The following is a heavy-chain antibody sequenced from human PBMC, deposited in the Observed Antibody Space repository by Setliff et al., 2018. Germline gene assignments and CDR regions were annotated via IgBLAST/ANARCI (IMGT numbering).Heavy chain of an antibody. Sequence: SETLSLTCAVYGGSFSGYYWSWIRQPPGKRLEWIGEIIHSGSTNYNPSLKSRVTISMDTAKNQFSLKLNSVTAADMAVYYCAREQWLDPPGYYYMDVWAKGTTVTVSS. V-gene: IGHV4-34*12. CDR1: GGSFSGYY. D-gene: IGHD6-19*01. CDR3: AREQWLDPPGYYYMDV. J-gene: IGHJ6*03. CDR2: IIHSGST.